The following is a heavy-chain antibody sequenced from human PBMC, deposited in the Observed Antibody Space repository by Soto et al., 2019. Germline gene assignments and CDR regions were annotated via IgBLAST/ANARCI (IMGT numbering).Heavy chain of an antibody. CDR2: IIPIFGTA. V-gene: IGHV1-69*13. CDR3: ARGGRAKNPGYYYDSSGYYLAPNY. CDR1: GGTFSSYA. J-gene: IGHJ4*02. Sequence: SVKVSCKASGGTFSSYAISWVRQAPGQGLEWMGGIIPIFGTANYAQKFQGRVTITADESTSTAYMELSSLRSEDTAVYYCARGGRAKNPGYYYDSSGYYLAPNYWGQGTLVTVSS. D-gene: IGHD3-22*01.